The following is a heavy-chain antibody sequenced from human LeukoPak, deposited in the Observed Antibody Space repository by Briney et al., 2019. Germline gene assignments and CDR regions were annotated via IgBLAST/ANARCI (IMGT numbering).Heavy chain of an antibody. CDR1: GFTVSSNY. J-gene: IGHJ4*02. Sequence: GGSLRLSCAASGFTVSSNYMSWVRQAPGKGLEWVSVIYSGGSTYYADSVKGRFTISRDNAKNSLYLQMNSLRAEDTAVYYCARDFGGYCSGGSCYSGWSDYWGQGTLVTVSS. CDR2: IYSGGST. V-gene: IGHV3-53*01. CDR3: ARDFGGYCSGGSCYSGWSDY. D-gene: IGHD2-15*01.